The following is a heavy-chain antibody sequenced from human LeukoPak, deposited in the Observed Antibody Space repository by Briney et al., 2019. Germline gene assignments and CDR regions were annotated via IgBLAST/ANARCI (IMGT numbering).Heavy chain of an antibody. Sequence: ASVKVSCKASGYSFTSFGVSWVRQAPGQGLEWMGWISAYNGKIKYAQNLQGRVTLTQDTSTSTAYMELRSLRPDDTAMYYCARDLGEIEMAAIFFDYWGQGTLVTVSS. CDR3: ARDLGEIEMAAIFFDY. CDR2: ISAYNGKI. D-gene: IGHD5-24*01. CDR1: GYSFTSFG. J-gene: IGHJ4*02. V-gene: IGHV1-18*01.